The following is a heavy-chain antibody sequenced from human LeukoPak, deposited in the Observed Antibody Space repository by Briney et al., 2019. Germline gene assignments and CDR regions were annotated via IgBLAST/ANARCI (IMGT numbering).Heavy chain of an antibody. CDR2: ISSSGSTI. CDR3: ARDMLSDFWSGTP. CDR1: GFTFSDYY. J-gene: IGHJ5*02. D-gene: IGHD3-3*01. Sequence: GGSLRLSCAASGFTFSDYYMSWIRQAPGKGLEWVSYISSSGSTIYYADSVKGRFTISRDNAKNSLYLQMNSLRAEDTAVYYSARDMLSDFWSGTPWGQGTLVTVSS. V-gene: IGHV3-11*01.